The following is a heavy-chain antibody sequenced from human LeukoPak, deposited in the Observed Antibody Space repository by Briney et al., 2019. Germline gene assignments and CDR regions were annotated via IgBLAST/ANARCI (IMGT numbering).Heavy chain of an antibody. Sequence: GGSLRLSCAASGFTVSSNYMSWVRQAPGKGLEWVSVIYSGGSTYYADSVKGRFTISRDNSKNTLYLQMNSLRAEDTAVYYCARNYGRNYYYYGIDVWGQGTTVTVSS. CDR2: IYSGGST. J-gene: IGHJ6*02. CDR3: ARNYGRNYYYYGIDV. CDR1: GFTVSSNY. D-gene: IGHD4-17*01. V-gene: IGHV3-66*01.